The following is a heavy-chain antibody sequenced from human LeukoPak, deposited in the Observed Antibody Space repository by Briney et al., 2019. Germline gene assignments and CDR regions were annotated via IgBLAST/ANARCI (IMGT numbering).Heavy chain of an antibody. Sequence: ASVKVSCKVSGYTLTELSMHWVRQAPGKGLEWMGGFDPEDGETVYAQKFQGRATMTEDTSTDTAYMELSSLRSEDTAVYYCATGNYYDSSGYYILPFGYWGQGTLVTVSS. CDR2: FDPEDGET. V-gene: IGHV1-24*01. J-gene: IGHJ4*02. D-gene: IGHD3-22*01. CDR3: ATGNYYDSSGYYILPFGY. CDR1: GYTLTELS.